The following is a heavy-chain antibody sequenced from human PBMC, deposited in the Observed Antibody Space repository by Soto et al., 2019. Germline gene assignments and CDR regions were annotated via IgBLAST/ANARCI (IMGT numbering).Heavy chain of an antibody. J-gene: IGHJ6*02. CDR2: IYWDDDK. D-gene: IGHD2-15*01. V-gene: IGHV2-5*02. CDR3: AYLPCSAGSCYRFSFSGMDV. Sequence: QITLKESGPTLVKPTQTLTLTCTFSGFSLSTSGVGVAWIRQPPGKGLEWLALIYWDDDKRYRPSLESRLTITKDTSKIKVVLTMTNMESVDTATYYCAYLPCSAGSCYRFSFSGMDVWGQGTTVTAS. CDR1: GFSLSTSGVG.